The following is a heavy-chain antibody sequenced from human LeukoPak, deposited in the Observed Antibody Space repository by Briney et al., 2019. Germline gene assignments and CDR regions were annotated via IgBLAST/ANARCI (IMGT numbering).Heavy chain of an antibody. D-gene: IGHD6-19*01. CDR1: GVSISSYY. CDR2: IYYSGST. V-gene: IGHV4-59*08. CDR3: ATLSSGWYFDY. Sequence: PSETLSLTCTVSGVSISSYYWSWIRQPPGKGLEWIGNIYYSGSTKYNPSLKSRVTISVDTSKNQFSLKLSSVTAADTAVYYCATLSSGWYFDYWGQGILVTVSS. J-gene: IGHJ4*02.